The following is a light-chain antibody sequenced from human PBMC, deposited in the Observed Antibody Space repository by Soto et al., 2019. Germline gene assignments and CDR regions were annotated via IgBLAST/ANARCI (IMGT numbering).Light chain of an antibody. Sequence: HCVRKRALSGSGGPGRGGPISCTGSSSNIGAGYDVHWYQQLPGTAPKLLIYDNSNRPSGVPDRFSGSKSGTSASLAITGLQAEDEADYYCQSYDSSLSGYVFGTGTKVTVL. V-gene: IGLV1-40*01. CDR3: QSYDSSLSGYV. CDR2: DNS. CDR1: SSNIGAGYD. J-gene: IGLJ1*01.